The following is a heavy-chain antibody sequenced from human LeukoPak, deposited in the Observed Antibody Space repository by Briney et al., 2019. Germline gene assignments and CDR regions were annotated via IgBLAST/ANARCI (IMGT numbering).Heavy chain of an antibody. J-gene: IGHJ4*02. CDR1: GGSISSRSYY. Sequence: PSETLSLTCTVSGGSISSRSYYWGWIRQPPGKGLEWIGSIYYSGSTYYNPSLKSRVTISVDTSKNQFSLKLSSVTAADTAVYYCARRVGKYPTYYFDYWGQGTLVTVSS. CDR3: ARRVGKYPTYYFDY. V-gene: IGHV4-39*01. CDR2: IYYSGST. D-gene: IGHD1-1*01.